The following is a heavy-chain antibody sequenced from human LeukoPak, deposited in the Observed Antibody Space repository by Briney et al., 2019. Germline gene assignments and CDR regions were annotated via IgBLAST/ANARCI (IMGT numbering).Heavy chain of an antibody. CDR3: VKRTRFSYYFDY. CDR1: GLSFSSHA. J-gene: IGHJ4*02. Sequence: PGGSLRLSCSVSGLSFSSHAMHWVRQAPGKGLEYVSGISTNGGSTSYADSVKGRFTISRDNSKNTLYLQMSSLRGEDTAVYYCVKRTRFSYYFDYWGQGTLVTVSS. V-gene: IGHV3-64D*06. CDR2: ISTNGGST. D-gene: IGHD3-10*01.